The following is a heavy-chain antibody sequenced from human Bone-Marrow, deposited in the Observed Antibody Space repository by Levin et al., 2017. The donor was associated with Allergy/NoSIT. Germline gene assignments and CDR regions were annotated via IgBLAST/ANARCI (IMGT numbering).Heavy chain of an antibody. CDR2: ISYDGSNK. Sequence: SCAASGFTFSSYAMHWVRQAPGKGLEWVAVISYDGSNKYYADSVKGRFTISRDNSKNTLYLQMNSLRAEDTAVYYCARERGEGYDFWSGYSPYFDYWGQGTLVTVSS. CDR3: ARERGEGYDFWSGYSPYFDY. J-gene: IGHJ4*02. V-gene: IGHV3-30*04. D-gene: IGHD3-3*01. CDR1: GFTFSSYA.